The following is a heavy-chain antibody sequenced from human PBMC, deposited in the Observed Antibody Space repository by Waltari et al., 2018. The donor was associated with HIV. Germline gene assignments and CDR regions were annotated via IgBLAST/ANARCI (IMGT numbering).Heavy chain of an antibody. CDR2: IYTSGST. Sequence: QVQLQESGPGLVKPSQTLSLTCTVSGGSISSGSYYWSWIRQPAGKGLEWMGRIYTSGSTNYNPSLKSRVTISVDTSKNQFSLKLSSVTAADTAVYYCARDRNYYYDSSGYFFNAFDIWGQGTMVTVSS. V-gene: IGHV4-61*02. CDR3: ARDRNYYYDSSGYFFNAFDI. J-gene: IGHJ3*02. D-gene: IGHD3-22*01. CDR1: GGSISSGSYY.